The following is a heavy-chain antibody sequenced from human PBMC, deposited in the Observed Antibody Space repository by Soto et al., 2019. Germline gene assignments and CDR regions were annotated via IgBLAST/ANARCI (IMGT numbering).Heavy chain of an antibody. J-gene: IGHJ4*01. V-gene: IGHV1-8*01. CDR3: ARELAVAGFDY. CDR2: MNPNIGNT. Sequence: QVQLVQSGAEVKKPGASVKVSCKASGYTFTSYDINWVRKATGQGLEWMGWMNPNIGNTGYAQKFQGSVTMTRNTSISTAYLELSSLRSEDTAVYYCARELAVAGFDYWGHGTLVTVSS. CDR1: GYTFTSYD. D-gene: IGHD6-19*01.